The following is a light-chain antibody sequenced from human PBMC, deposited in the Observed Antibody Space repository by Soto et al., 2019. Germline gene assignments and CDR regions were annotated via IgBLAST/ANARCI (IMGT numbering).Light chain of an antibody. CDR2: EVI. J-gene: IGLJ2*01. CDR1: SSDVGGYNY. Sequence: QSALTQPASVSGSPGQSITISCTGTSSDVGGYNYVSWYQQHPGKAPKLMIYEVIKWPSGVSNRFCGSKSGNTASLTISGLQAEDEADYYCSSYTSSGTLLFGGGTKLTVL. CDR3: SSYTSSGTLL. V-gene: IGLV2-14*01.